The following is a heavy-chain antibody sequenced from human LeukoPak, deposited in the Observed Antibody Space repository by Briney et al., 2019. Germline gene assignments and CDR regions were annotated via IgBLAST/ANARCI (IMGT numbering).Heavy chain of an antibody. Sequence: GRSLRLSCAASGFTFSSYAMHWVCQAPGKGLEWVAVISYDGSNKYYADSVKGRFTISRDNSKNTLYLQMNSLRAEDTAVYYCARDQSTAEGGWYGFYFDYWGQGTLVTVSS. V-gene: IGHV3-30*04. CDR1: GFTFSSYA. CDR2: ISYDGSNK. D-gene: IGHD6-19*01. J-gene: IGHJ4*02. CDR3: ARDQSTAEGGWYGFYFDY.